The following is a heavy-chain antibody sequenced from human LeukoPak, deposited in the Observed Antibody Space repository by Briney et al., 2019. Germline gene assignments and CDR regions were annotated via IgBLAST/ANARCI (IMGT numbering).Heavy chain of an antibody. CDR3: ARYSYGDYYSYGMDV. V-gene: IGHV1-46*01. CDR2: INPSGGST. J-gene: IGHJ6*02. D-gene: IGHD5-18*01. CDR1: GYTCTSYY. Sequence: ASEKVSCKASGYTCTSYYMHWVRQAAGQWLEWMGIINPSGGSTSYAQKFQGRVTMTRDTSTSTVYMELSSLRSEDTAVYYCARYSYGDYYSYGMDVWGQGTTVTVSS.